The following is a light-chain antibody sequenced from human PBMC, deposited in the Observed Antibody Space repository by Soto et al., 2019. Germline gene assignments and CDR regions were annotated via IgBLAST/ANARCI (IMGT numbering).Light chain of an antibody. CDR3: SSYTSSRTLV. CDR2: DVS. Sequence: QSVLTQPASVSGSPGQSITISCTGTSSDVGGYNYVSWYQQHPGKAPKLMIYDVSHRPSGVSNRFSGSKSGNTASLTISGLQAEDEADYYCSSYTSSRTLVFGGGTKLTVL. J-gene: IGLJ2*01. CDR1: SSDVGGYNY. V-gene: IGLV2-14*03.